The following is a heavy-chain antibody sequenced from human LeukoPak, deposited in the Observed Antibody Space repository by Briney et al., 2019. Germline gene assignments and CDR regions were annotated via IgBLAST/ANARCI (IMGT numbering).Heavy chain of an antibody. D-gene: IGHD6-19*01. J-gene: IGHJ6*02. V-gene: IGHV4-34*01. Sequence: SETLSLTCAVYGGSFSGYYWNWIRQPPGKGLEWIGEINHSGSTNYNPSLKSRVTISVDTSKNQFSLKLSSVTAADTAVYYCARAGGQWPAAYYYGMDVWGQGTTVTVSS. CDR1: GGSFSGYY. CDR3: ARAGGQWPAAYYYGMDV. CDR2: INHSGST.